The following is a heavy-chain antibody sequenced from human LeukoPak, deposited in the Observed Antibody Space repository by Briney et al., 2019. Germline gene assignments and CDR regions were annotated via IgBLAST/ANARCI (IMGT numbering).Heavy chain of an antibody. CDR1: GYTFIGYS. CDR3: ARAHTIRANDY. J-gene: IGHJ4*02. CDR2: INPNSGGT. V-gene: IGHV1-2*02. D-gene: IGHD5-24*01. Sequence: GPSVKVSCKASGYTFIGYSMQWVRQAPGQGLEWMGWINPNSGGTNYAQKFQGRVTMTRDTSISTVYMELSRLRSDDTAVYYCARAHTIRANDYWGQGTLVTVSS.